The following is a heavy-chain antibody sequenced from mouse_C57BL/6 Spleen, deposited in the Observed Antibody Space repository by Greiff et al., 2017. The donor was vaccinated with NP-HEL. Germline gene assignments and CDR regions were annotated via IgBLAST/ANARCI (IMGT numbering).Heavy chain of an antibody. CDR2: INPNNGGT. J-gene: IGHJ1*03. V-gene: IGHV1-18*01. Sequence: EVKLVESGPELVKPGASVKIPCKASGYTFTDYNMDWVKQSHGKSLEWIGDINPNNGGTIYNQKFKGKATLTVDKSSSTAYMELRSLTSEDTAVYYCARKPYFDVWGTGTTVTVSS. CDR1: GYTFTDYN. CDR3: ARKPYFDV.